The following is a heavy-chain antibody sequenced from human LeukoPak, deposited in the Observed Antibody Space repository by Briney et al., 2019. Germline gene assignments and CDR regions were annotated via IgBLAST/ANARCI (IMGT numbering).Heavy chain of an antibody. CDR3: ARNNYGGDGY. CDR1: GGTFSRYA. V-gene: IGHV1-69*04. D-gene: IGHD4-23*01. Sequence: GGSVKVSCKASGGTFSRYAISWVRQAPGQGLEWMGRIIPIFGIANYAQKFQGRVTITADKSTSTAYMELSSLRSEDTAVYYCARNNYGGDGYWGQGTLVTVSS. J-gene: IGHJ4*02. CDR2: IIPIFGIA.